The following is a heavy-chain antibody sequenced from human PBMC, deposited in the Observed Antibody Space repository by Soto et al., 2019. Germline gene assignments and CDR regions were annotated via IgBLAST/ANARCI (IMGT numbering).Heavy chain of an antibody. CDR2: ISGSGGST. V-gene: IGHV3-23*01. CDR1: GFTFSSYA. J-gene: IGHJ5*02. Sequence: GGSLRLSCAASGFTFSSYAMSWVRQAPGKGLEWVSAISGSGGSTYYADSVKGRFTISRDNSKNTLYLQMNSLRAEDTAVYYCAKDLFYYGSGTYGFFDPWGQGTLVTVSS. D-gene: IGHD3-10*01. CDR3: AKDLFYYGSGTYGFFDP.